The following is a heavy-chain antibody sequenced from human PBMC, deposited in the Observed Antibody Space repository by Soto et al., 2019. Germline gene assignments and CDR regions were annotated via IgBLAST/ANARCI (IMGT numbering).Heavy chain of an antibody. CDR3: ARTRISIFGVVTPRYYFDY. Sequence: SETLSLNCAVYGGSFTDYYWSWIRQPPGKGLEWIGEINHSGSTNYNPSLKSRVTMPVDTSKNQFSLKLTSVTAADTAVYYCARTRISIFGVVTPRYYFDYWGQGTLVTVSS. CDR1: GGSFTDYY. V-gene: IGHV4-34*01. CDR2: INHSGST. D-gene: IGHD3-3*01. J-gene: IGHJ4*02.